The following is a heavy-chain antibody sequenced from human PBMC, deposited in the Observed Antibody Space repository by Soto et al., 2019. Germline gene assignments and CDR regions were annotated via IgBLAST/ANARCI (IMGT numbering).Heavy chain of an antibody. D-gene: IGHD6-19*01. CDR3: AKHSTAVAPLDHFGY. V-gene: IGHV3-23*01. J-gene: IGHJ4*02. Sequence: GGSLRLSCAASGFTFSSYAMSWVRRAPGKGLEWVSAISGSGGSTYYAGSVKGRFTISRDNAKNSVYLQLNNLRAEDTAVYYCAKHSTAVAPLDHFGYWGQGTLVTVSS. CDR1: GFTFSSYA. CDR2: ISGSGGST.